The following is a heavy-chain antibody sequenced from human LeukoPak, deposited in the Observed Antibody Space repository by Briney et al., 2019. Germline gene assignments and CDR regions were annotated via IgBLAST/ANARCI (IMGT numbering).Heavy chain of an antibody. CDR1: GFTFSSYA. V-gene: IGHV3-23*01. D-gene: IGHD2-15*01. J-gene: IGHJ4*02. CDR3: ANLYCSGGSCYYGGRGYFDY. CDR2: ISGSGGST. Sequence: GGSLRLSCAVSGFTFSSYAMSWVRQAPGKGLEWVSAISGSGGSTYYADSVKGRFTIYRDNSKNTLYLQMNSLRAEDTAVYYCANLYCSGGSCYYGGRGYFDYWGQGTLVTVSS.